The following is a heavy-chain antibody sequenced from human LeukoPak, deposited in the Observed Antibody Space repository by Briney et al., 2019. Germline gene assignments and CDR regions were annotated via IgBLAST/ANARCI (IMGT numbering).Heavy chain of an antibody. D-gene: IGHD3-22*01. J-gene: IGHJ4*02. Sequence: ASVEVSCKASGYTFTTYSMHWVRQAPGQGLEWMGIINPSGGSTSYAQKFQGRITMTRDTSTSTVYMELSSLRSEDTAVYYCARVATMIVVVNYFDYWGQGTLVTVSS. V-gene: IGHV1-46*01. CDR3: ARVATMIVVVNYFDY. CDR2: INPSGGST. CDR1: GYTFTTYS.